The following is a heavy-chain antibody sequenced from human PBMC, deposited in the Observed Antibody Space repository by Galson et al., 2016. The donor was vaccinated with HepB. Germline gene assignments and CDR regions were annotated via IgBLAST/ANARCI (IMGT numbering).Heavy chain of an antibody. V-gene: IGHV3-23*01. D-gene: IGHD6-19*01. CDR2: ISGGAFSK. Sequence: SLRLSCAASGFTFHNFDMNWVRQAPGKGLEWISVISGGAFSKNYADSVKGRFAVSRDDSKNTLYLEMTNLRAEDTAVYYCAKGWLVHSSFRYYFDLWGQGTQVTVSS. CDR1: GFTFHNFD. CDR3: AKGWLVHSSFRYYFDL. J-gene: IGHJ4*02.